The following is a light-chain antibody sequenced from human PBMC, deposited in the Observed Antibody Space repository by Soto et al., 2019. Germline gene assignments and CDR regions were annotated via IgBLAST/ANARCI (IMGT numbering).Light chain of an antibody. V-gene: IGLV7-43*01. Sequence: QSVVTQEPSLTVSPGGTVTLTCASNTGAVTSGNYASWFQQKPGQAPRTLIYTTNNKHSWTPARFSGSLLGDKAALTVSGVQPEDEADYYCLLYYGGAHLVFGGGTKLTV. CDR3: LLYYGGAHLV. CDR1: TGAVTSGNY. J-gene: IGLJ3*02. CDR2: TTN.